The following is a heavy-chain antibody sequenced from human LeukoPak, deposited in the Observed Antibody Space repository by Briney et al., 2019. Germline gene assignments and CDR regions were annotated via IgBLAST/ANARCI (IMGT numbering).Heavy chain of an antibody. Sequence: GGSLRLSCAASGFTFSSYWMSWVRQAPGKGLEWVANIKQDGSEKYYVDSVKGRFTISRDNAKNSLYLQMNSLRAEDTAVYYCASYPEYCSSTSCWYYFGYWGQGTLVTVSS. J-gene: IGHJ4*02. CDR2: IKQDGSEK. CDR1: GFTFSSYW. V-gene: IGHV3-7*03. CDR3: ASYPEYCSSTSCWYYFGY. D-gene: IGHD2-2*01.